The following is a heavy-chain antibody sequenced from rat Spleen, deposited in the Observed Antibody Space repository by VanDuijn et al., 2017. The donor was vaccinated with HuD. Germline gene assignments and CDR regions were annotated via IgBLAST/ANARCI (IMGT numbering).Heavy chain of an antibody. CDR3: ARHDWGHWFAY. D-gene: IGHD1-12*01. CDR2: ITHIGATS. Sequence: EVKLVESGGGLVQPGNSLTLSCVASGFTFSNFGMHWIRQAPGKGLEWVATITHIGATSYYPDSVKGRFTISREDGRSTLYLQMNSLRSEDTATYYCARHDWGHWFAYWGQGTLVTVSS. CDR1: GFTFSNFG. J-gene: IGHJ3*01. V-gene: IGHV5-31*01.